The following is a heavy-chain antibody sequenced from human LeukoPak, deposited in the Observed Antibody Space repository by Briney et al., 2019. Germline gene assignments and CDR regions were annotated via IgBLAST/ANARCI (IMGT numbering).Heavy chain of an antibody. CDR3: ARGRATYRFNWFDP. Sequence: KPSETLSLTCAVYGGSFSGYYWSWIRQPPGKGLEWIGEINHSGSTNYNPSLKSRVTISVDTSKNQFSLKLSSVTAADTAVYYCARGRATYRFNWFDPWGQGTLVTVSS. D-gene: IGHD1-26*01. J-gene: IGHJ5*02. V-gene: IGHV4-34*01. CDR2: INHSGST. CDR1: GGSFSGYY.